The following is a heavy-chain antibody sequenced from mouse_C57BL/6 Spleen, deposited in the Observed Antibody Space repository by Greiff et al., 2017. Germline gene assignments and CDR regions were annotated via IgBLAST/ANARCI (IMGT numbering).Heavy chain of an antibody. D-gene: IGHD1-1*01. J-gene: IGHJ1*03. CDR2: IDPSDSYT. CDR3: ARDFYYYSSRGSYWYFDV. V-gene: IGHV1-69*01. CDR1: GYTFTSYW. Sequence: QVQLQQSGAELVMPGASVKLSCKASGYTFTSYWMHWVKQRPGQGLEWIGEIDPSDSYTNYNQKFKGKATLTVDKSSSTAYLQLSSLTSEDSAVXYCARDFYYYSSRGSYWYFDVWGTGTTVTVSS.